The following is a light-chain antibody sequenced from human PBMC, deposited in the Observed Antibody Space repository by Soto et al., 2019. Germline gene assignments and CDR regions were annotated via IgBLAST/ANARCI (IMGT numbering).Light chain of an antibody. CDR2: GAS. CDR3: QQYCTSLT. Sequence: EMVLTQSPGTLTLSPGERATLSRRASQSVSSSYLAWYQQKPGQAPRPLIYGASTRATGIPDRFSGSGSGTDFTLTISRLEPEDFAVYYCQQYCTSLTFGPGTKVDIK. CDR1: QSVSSSY. V-gene: IGKV3-20*01. J-gene: IGKJ3*01.